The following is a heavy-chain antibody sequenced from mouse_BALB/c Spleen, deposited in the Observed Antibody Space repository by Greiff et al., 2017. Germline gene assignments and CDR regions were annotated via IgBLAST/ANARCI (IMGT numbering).Heavy chain of an antibody. J-gene: IGHJ4*01. CDR1: GYSITSDYA. D-gene: IGHD2-10*01. V-gene: IGHV3-2*02. Sequence: DVQLQESGPGLVKPSQSLSLTCTVTGYSITSDYAWNWIRQFPGNKLEWMGYISYSGSTSYNPSLKSRISITRDTSKNQFFLQLNSVTTEDTATYYCARTPYYGNYGAMDYWGQGTSVTVSS. CDR2: ISYSGST. CDR3: ARTPYYGNYGAMDY.